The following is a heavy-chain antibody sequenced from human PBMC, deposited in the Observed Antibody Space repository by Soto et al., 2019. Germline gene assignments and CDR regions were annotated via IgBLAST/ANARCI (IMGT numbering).Heavy chain of an antibody. J-gene: IGHJ4*02. CDR3: ARGGVSTRTFDY. V-gene: IGHV5-51*01. D-gene: IGHD3-3*01. Sequence: PGESLKISCKGSGYNFAGYWIAWVRQMPGKGLELMGIIYPSDSDTRYRPSFQGQVTISADKSISSAYLQWSSLRASDTAMYYCARGGVSTRTFDYWVRRTPVTVSS. CDR2: IYPSDSDT. CDR1: GYNFAGYW.